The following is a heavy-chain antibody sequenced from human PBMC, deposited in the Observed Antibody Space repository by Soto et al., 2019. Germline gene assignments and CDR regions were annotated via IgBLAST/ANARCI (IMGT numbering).Heavy chain of an antibody. Sequence: GGSLRLSCAASGFTFNSYEMNWVRQAPGKGLEWVSYIVSRGSTIYYADSVKGRFTISRDNAKKSLYLQMNSLRAEDTAVYYCARGLRSSGYAMDVWGQGTTVTVSS. CDR1: GFTFNSYE. V-gene: IGHV3-48*03. J-gene: IGHJ6*02. D-gene: IGHD6-13*01. CDR2: IVSRGSTI. CDR3: ARGLRSSGYAMDV.